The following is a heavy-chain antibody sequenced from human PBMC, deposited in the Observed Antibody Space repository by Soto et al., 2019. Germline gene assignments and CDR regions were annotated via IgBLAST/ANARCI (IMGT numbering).Heavy chain of an antibody. CDR3: AKVSRYSGYDLFDY. CDR1: GLTFDDYA. CDR2: ISWNSGSI. D-gene: IGHD5-12*01. Sequence: GGSLRLSCAASGLTFDDYAMHWVRQAPGKGLEWVSGISWNSGSIGYADSVKGRFTISRDNAKNSLYLQMNSLRAEDTALYYCAKVSRYSGYDLFDYWGQGTLVTVSS. J-gene: IGHJ4*02. V-gene: IGHV3-9*01.